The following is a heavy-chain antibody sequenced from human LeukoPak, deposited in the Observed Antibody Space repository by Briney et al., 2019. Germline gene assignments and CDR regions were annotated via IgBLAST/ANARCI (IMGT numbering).Heavy chain of an antibody. J-gene: IGHJ6*03. D-gene: IGHD6-19*01. CDR3: ARWSILVAGNYYYYMDV. V-gene: IGHV3-9*01. CDR1: GFTFDDYA. Sequence: SGGSLRLSCAASGFTFDDYAMHWVRQAPGKGLEWVSGISWNSGSIGYADSVKGRFTISRDNAKNTLYLQMNSLRAEDTAVYYCARWSILVAGNYYYYMDVWGKGTTVTVSS. CDR2: ISWNSGSI.